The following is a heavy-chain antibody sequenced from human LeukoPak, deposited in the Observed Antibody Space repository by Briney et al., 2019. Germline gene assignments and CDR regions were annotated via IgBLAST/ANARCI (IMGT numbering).Heavy chain of an antibody. CDR1: GFTFSSYW. D-gene: IGHD6-13*01. V-gene: IGHV3-74*01. CDR3: ARPTKEGSSWYWWFDP. CDR2: INNDGSGT. Sequence: GGSLRLSCAASGFTFSSYWMHWVRQAPGKGLVWVSRINNDGSGTSYAASVKGRFTISRDNAKNTLYLQMNSLRAEDTAVYYCARPTKEGSSWYWWFDPWGQGTLVTVSS. J-gene: IGHJ5*02.